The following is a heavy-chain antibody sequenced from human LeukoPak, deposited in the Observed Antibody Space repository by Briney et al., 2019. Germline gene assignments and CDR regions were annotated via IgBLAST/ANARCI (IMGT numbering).Heavy chain of an antibody. CDR3: AKDASSGSDY. V-gene: IGHV3-30*18. CDR2: ISYDGSNK. CDR1: GFTFSSYG. J-gene: IGHJ4*02. Sequence: GRSLRLSSAASGFTFSSYGMHWVRQAPGKGLEWVAVISYDGSNKYYADSVKGRFAISRDNSKNTLYLQMNSLRAEDTAVYYCAKDASSGSDYWGQGTLVTVSS. D-gene: IGHD6-19*01.